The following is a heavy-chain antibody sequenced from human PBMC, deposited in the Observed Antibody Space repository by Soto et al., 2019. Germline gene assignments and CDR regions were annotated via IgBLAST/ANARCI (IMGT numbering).Heavy chain of an antibody. CDR3: ARSPYSVSYLAYFDY. Sequence: QVQLVESGGGVVQPGRSLRLSCAASGFTLSSYGMHWVRRAPGKGLEWVAVISYDGSNKYYADSVKGRFTISRDNSKNTLYLQMNSLRAEDTAVYYCARSPYSVSYLAYFDYWGQGTLVTVSS. D-gene: IGHD1-26*01. CDR2: ISYDGSNK. V-gene: IGHV3-30*03. CDR1: GFTLSSYG. J-gene: IGHJ4*02.